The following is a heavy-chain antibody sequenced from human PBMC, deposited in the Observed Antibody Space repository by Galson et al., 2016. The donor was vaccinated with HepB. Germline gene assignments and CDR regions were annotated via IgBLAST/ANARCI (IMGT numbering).Heavy chain of an antibody. CDR2: ISGSGDTT. D-gene: IGHD6-13*01. Sequence: SLRLSCAGPGFTFSTYAMSWVRQAPGKRLEWVSAISGSGDTTYYADSVKGRFSFSRDNSKNTLYLQMSSLTAEDTAVYYCAKWSDAAATYWGQGALVTVSS. V-gene: IGHV3-23*01. CDR1: GFTFSTYA. J-gene: IGHJ4*02. CDR3: AKWSDAAATY.